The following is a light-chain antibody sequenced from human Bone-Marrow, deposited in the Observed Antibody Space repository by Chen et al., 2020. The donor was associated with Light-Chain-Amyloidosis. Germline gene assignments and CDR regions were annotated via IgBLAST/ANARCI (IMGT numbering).Light chain of an antibody. CDR3: SSFTSSSSYV. J-gene: IGLJ1*01. CDR2: AVS. V-gene: IGLV2-14*01. CDR1: SGDVGTYNY. Sequence: QSPLTQPASVSGSPGQCFTIPCTGTSGDVGTYNYVSRYQQHPGKAPKVMIYAVSNRPSGVSNRFSGSKSGNTASLTISGLQAEDEADYYCSSFTSSSSYVFGPGTKVTVL.